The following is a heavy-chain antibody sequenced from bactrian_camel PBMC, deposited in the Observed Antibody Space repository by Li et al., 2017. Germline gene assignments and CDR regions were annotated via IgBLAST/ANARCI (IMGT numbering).Heavy chain of an antibody. V-gene: IGHV3S5*01. D-gene: IGHD6*01. CDR3: ARDASRVYGSSSWSDLANCGH. Sequence: VQLVESGGGLVQPGGSLRLSCAGSGFTFSGYYMSWVRQNSEKGLEWVGSIYSDGSGTLYADFVEGRFTISRDNAKNTLYLQMNSLKPEDTAKYYSARDASRVYGSSSWSDLANCGHWGQGTQVTVS. J-gene: IGHJ4*01. CDR2: IYSDGSGT. CDR1: GFTFSGYY.